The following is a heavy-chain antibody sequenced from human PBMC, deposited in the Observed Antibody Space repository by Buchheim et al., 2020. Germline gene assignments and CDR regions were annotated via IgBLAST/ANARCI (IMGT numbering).Heavy chain of an antibody. Sequence: QVQLQESGARLVKPSETLSLTCTVSGGSISSYYWSWIRQPPGKGLEWIGYIYYSGSTNYNPSLKSRITISVDTSKNQFSLKLSSVTAADTAVYYCARGYSGYDRRDYWGQGTL. V-gene: IGHV4-59*08. CDR2: IYYSGST. CDR1: GGSISSYY. D-gene: IGHD5-12*01. J-gene: IGHJ4*02. CDR3: ARGYSGYDRRDY.